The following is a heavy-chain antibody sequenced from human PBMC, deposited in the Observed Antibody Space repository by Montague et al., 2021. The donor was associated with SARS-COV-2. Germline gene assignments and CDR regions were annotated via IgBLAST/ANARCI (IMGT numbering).Heavy chain of an antibody. D-gene: IGHD3-22*01. J-gene: IGHJ5*02. V-gene: IGHV4-34*01. CDR3: ARGPRITMIVVVITDIWFDP. CDR2: ISHSGST. CDR1: GGSFSGYY. Sequence: SETLSLTCAVYGGSFSGYYWSWIRQPPGKGLEWIGEISHSGSTNYNPSLKSRVTISVDTSKNQFSLKLSSVTAADTAVYYCARGPRITMIVVVITDIWFDPWGQGILVTVSS.